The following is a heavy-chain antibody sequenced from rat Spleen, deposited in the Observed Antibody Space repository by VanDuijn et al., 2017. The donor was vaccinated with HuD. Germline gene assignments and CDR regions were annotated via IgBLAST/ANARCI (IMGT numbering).Heavy chain of an antibody. D-gene: IGHD1-12*03. CDR3: ASRLLS. CDR2: ISYEGSST. V-gene: IGHV5-22*01. J-gene: IGHJ2*01. CDR1: GFTFSDYY. Sequence: EVQLVESGGGLVQPGRSLKLSCAPSGFTFSDYYMAWVRQAPKKGLEWVASISYEGSSTYYGDSVKGQFTISRDNTKSTLYLQMNRLRSEDTATYYCASRLLSWGQGVMVTVSS.